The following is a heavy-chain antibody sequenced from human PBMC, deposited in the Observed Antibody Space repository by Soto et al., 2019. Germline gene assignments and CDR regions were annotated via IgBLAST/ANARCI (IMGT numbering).Heavy chain of an antibody. CDR1: GYTFTGYY. D-gene: IGHD2-21*01. Sequence: GASVKVSCKASGYTFTGYYMHWVRQAPGQGLEWMGWVNPNSGGTNYAQKFQGRVTMTRDTSISTAYMELSRLRSDDTAVYYCARELYSCGAECPYYMDYWGQGTPVTVSS. V-gene: IGHV1-2*02. CDR3: ARELYSCGAECPYYMDY. J-gene: IGHJ4*02. CDR2: VNPNSGGT.